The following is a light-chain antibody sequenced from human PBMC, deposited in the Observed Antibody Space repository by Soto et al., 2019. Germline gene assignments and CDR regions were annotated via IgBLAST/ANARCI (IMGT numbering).Light chain of an antibody. V-gene: IGLV2-11*01. CDR2: DVS. Sequence: QSALTQPRSVSGSPGQSVTISCTGTSSDVGGYNYVSWYQQYSGKAPKLMIYDVSKRPSGVPDRFSGSKSGNTASLTISGLQAEDEADYYCCSYADTNPSVFGTGTKVTVL. CDR3: CSYADTNPSV. CDR1: SSDVGGYNY. J-gene: IGLJ1*01.